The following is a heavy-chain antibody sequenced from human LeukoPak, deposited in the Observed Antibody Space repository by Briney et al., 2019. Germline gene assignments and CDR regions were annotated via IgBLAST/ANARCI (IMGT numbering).Heavy chain of an antibody. CDR2: IYSGGST. J-gene: IGHJ4*02. D-gene: IGHD3-22*01. V-gene: IGHV3-53*01. CDR1: AFTVSRNY. Sequence: GGSLRLSCAASAFTVSRNYMSWVRQAPGKGLEWVSVIYSGGSTYYADSVKGRFTISRDNSKNTLYLQMNSLRAEDTAVYYCARGLASYYYDSSGYYKPYYFDYWGQGTLVTVSS. CDR3: ARGLASYYYDSSGYYKPYYFDY.